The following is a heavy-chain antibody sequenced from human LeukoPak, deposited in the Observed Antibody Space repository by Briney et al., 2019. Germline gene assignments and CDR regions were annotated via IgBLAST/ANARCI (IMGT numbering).Heavy chain of an antibody. CDR2: IYHSGST. Sequence: SGTLSLTCAVSGGSISSSNWWSWVRPPPGKGLEWIGEIYHSGSTNYNPSLKSRVTISVDTSKNQFSLNLNSVTAADTAIHYCATHVSIVAPATLNYGDNWLGPWGQGTLVIVSS. V-gene: IGHV4-4*02. D-gene: IGHD2-2*01. CDR1: GGSISSSNW. J-gene: IGHJ5*02. CDR3: ATHVSIVAPATLNYGDNWLGP.